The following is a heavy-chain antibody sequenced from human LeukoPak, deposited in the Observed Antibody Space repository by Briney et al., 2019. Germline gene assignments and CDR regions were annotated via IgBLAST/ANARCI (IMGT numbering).Heavy chain of an antibody. Sequence: PSETLSLTCAVSGYSISSGYYWGWIRQPPGKGLEWIGHVYISGSTKSNPSLKSRVTVSVDKSKNQFSLKLSSVTAADTAVYYCARSYYNPDSDYYYYMDVWGKGTTVTVSS. CDR1: GYSISSGYY. V-gene: IGHV4-38-2*01. J-gene: IGHJ6*03. CDR3: ARSYYNPDSDYYYYMDV. D-gene: IGHD2-21*01. CDR2: VYISGST.